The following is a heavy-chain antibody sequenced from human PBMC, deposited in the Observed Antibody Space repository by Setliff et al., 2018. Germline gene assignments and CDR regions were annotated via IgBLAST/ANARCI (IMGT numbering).Heavy chain of an antibody. D-gene: IGHD2-15*01. CDR1: GGSISSYY. CDR3: ARQSVRGLADNNWFDP. V-gene: IGHV4-4*07. Sequence: PSETLSLTCTVSGGSISSYYWSWIRQPAGKGLEWIGRIYSRGSTNYNPSLKSRGTMSLDTSKNQFSLKLTSVTAADTAIYYCARQSVRGLADNNWFDPWGQGTLVTVSS. CDR2: IYSRGST. J-gene: IGHJ5*02.